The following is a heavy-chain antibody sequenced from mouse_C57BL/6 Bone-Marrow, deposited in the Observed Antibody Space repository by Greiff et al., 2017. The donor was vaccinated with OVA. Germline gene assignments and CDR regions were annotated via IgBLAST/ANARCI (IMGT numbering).Heavy chain of an antibody. Sequence: VQLQQPGAELVRPGTSVKLSCKASGYTFTSYWMHWVKQRPGQGLEWIGVIDPSDSYTNYNQKFKGKATLTVDTSSSTASMQLSSLTSEDSAVYYCAREILLGTWFAYWGQGTLVTVSA. CDR3: AREILLGTWFAY. V-gene: IGHV1-59*01. D-gene: IGHD1-1*01. CDR1: GYTFTSYW. J-gene: IGHJ3*01. CDR2: IDPSDSYT.